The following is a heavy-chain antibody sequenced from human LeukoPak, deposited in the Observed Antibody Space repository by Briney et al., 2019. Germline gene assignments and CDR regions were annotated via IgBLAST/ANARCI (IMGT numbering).Heavy chain of an antibody. CDR1: SYSISSGYY. CDR3: GRDRPTGYYDY. CDR2: INHSGIT. D-gene: IGHD3-9*01. V-gene: IGHV4-38-2*02. J-gene: IGHJ4*02. Sequence: PSETMSLTCTVSSYSISSGYYWGWIRQSPGKGLEWIASINHSGITYYTPSLKSRVTISVDTSKNQFSLKLTSVTAADTAVYYSGRDRPTGYYDYWGQGILVTVSS.